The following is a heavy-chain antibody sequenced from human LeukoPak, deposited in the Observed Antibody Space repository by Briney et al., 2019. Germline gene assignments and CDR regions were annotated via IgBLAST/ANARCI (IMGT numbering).Heavy chain of an antibody. D-gene: IGHD6-13*01. CDR1: GYTFTSYG. V-gene: IGHV1-18*01. CDR2: ISAYNGNT. CDR3: AGVEEWQQLVNYYYYGMDV. J-gene: IGHJ6*02. Sequence: ASVKVSCKASGYTFTSYGISWVRQAPGQGLEWMGWISAYNGNTNYAQKLQGRVTMTTDTSTSTAYMELRSLRSDDTAVYYCAGVEEWQQLVNYYYYGMDVWGQGTTVTVSS.